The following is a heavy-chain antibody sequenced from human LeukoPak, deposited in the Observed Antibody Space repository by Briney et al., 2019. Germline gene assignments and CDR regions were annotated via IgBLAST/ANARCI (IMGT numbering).Heavy chain of an antibody. D-gene: IGHD3-22*01. Sequence: GGSLRLSCAASGFTFSNAWMSWVRQAPGQGLEWVGRIKSKTDGGTTDYAAPVKGRFTISRDDSKNTLYLQMNSLKTEDTAVYYCTTANYYDSSGYYSWGQGPLVPASS. V-gene: IGHV3-15*01. J-gene: IGHJ5*02. CDR1: GFTFSNAW. CDR3: TTANYYDSSGYYS. CDR2: IKSKTDGGTT.